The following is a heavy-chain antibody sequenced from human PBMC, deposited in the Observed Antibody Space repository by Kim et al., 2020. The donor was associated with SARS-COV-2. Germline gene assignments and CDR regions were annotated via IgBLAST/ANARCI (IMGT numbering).Heavy chain of an antibody. Sequence: NTNYAQKLQGRVTMTTDTSTSTAYMELRSLRSDDTAVYYCARGAAEGRDYWGQGTLVTVSS. CDR3: ARGAAEGRDY. D-gene: IGHD6-13*01. V-gene: IGHV1-18*01. CDR2: NT. J-gene: IGHJ4*02.